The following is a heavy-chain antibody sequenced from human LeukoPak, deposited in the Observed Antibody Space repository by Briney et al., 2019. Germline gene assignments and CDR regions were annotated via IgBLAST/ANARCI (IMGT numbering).Heavy chain of an antibody. CDR2: ISGSGRIP. D-gene: IGHD3-10*01. Sequence: GGSLRLSCAASGFTISNYAMHWVRQPPGKGLEWVSAISGSGRIPYYADSVKGRFTISRDNSRNTLSLQMNSLRVEDTAVYYCAKMAADSGSDYWAQGTLVTVSS. J-gene: IGHJ4*02. CDR3: AKMAADSGSDY. CDR1: GFTISNYA. V-gene: IGHV3-23*01.